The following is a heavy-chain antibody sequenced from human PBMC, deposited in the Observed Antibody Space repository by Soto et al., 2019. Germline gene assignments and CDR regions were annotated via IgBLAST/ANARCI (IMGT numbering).Heavy chain of an antibody. CDR3: ARDSPIGSTFSGYDAIDY. V-gene: IGHV1-18*01. CDR1: GYTFTNYG. CDR2: ISAYNGNT. J-gene: IGHJ4*02. D-gene: IGHD5-12*01. Sequence: ASVKVSCKASGYTFTNYGISWVRQAPGQGLEWMGWISAYNGNTNYAQKLQGRVTMTTDTSTSTAYMELNSLRSEDTAVYYCARDSPIGSTFSGYDAIDYWGQGTLVTVSS.